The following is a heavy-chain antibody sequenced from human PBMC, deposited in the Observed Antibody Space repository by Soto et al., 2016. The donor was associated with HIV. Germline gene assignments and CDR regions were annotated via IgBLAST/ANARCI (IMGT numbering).Heavy chain of an antibody. Sequence: QVQLQESGPGLVKPSQTLSLTCTVSGGSISSGSYYWSWIRQPAGKGLEWIGRIYTSGSTNYNPSLKSRVTISLDTSKNHFSLKLSSVTAADTAVYYCARGRYSGYDYYYYMDVWGQRDHGHRLL. D-gene: IGHD5-12*01. CDR2: IYTSGST. J-gene: IGHJ6*03. V-gene: IGHV4-61*02. CDR3: ARGRYSGYDYYYYMDV. CDR1: GGSISSGSYY.